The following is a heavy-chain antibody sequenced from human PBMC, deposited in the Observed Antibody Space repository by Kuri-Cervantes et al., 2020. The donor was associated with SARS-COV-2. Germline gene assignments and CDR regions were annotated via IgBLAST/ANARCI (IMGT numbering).Heavy chain of an antibody. J-gene: IGHJ4*02. CDR3: ARVLAAALDY. D-gene: IGHD6-13*01. Sequence: GESLKISCKVSGYTLTELSMHWVRQAPGQGLEWMGWISAYNGNTNYAQKLQGRVTMTTDTSTSTAYMELRSLRSDDTAVYYCARVLAAALDYWGQGTLVTVSS. V-gene: IGHV1-18*01. CDR1: GYTLTELS. CDR2: ISAYNGNT.